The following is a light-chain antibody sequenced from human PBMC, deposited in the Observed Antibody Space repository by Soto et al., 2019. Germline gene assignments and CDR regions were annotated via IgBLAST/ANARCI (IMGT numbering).Light chain of an antibody. J-gene: IGKJ1*01. Sequence: IMLTQSPSTLSLSHRERATLSCRASQSVSNNYLAWYQQKPGQAPRLLIYGASNRATGIPDRFGGSGSGTDFTLTISRLEPEDFAVYYCQQYGSSGTFGQGTKVDI. CDR3: QQYGSSGT. CDR2: GAS. CDR1: QSVSNNY. V-gene: IGKV3-20*01.